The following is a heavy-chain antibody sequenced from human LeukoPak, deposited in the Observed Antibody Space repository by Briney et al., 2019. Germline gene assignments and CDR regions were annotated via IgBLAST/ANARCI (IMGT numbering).Heavy chain of an antibody. CDR3: ARVWVAPGSIDY. J-gene: IGHJ4*02. CDR2: IYYSGST. CDR1: GGSISSSSYY. D-gene: IGHD2-15*01. V-gene: IGHV4-39*01. Sequence: SETLSLTCTVSGGSISSSSYYWGWIRQPPGKGLEWIGSIYYSGSTYYNPSLKSGVTISVDTSKNQFSLKLSSVTAADTAVFYCARVWVAPGSIDYWGQGTLVTVSS.